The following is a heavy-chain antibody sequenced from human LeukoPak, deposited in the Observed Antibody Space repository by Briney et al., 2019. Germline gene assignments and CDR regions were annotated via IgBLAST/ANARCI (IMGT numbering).Heavy chain of an antibody. CDR3: ARGVYYYDSSGSRDPYYFDY. CDR2: IWYDGSNK. Sequence: GGSLRLSCAASGFTFSSYWMSWVRQAPGKGLEWVAVIWYDGSNKYYADSVKGRFTISRDNSKNTLYLQMNSLRAEDTAVYYCARGVYYYDSSGSRDPYYFDYWGQGTLVTVSS. CDR1: GFTFSSYW. V-gene: IGHV3-33*08. J-gene: IGHJ4*02. D-gene: IGHD3-22*01.